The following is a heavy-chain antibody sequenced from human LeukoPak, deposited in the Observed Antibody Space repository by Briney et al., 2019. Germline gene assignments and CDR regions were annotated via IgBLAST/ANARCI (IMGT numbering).Heavy chain of an antibody. Sequence: SETLSLTCTVSGGSISTSSYYWGWIRQPPGKGLEWIESIYYSGSTHYNPSLKSRVTISVDTSKNQFSLKLSSVTAADTAVYYCASRSYFYYYMDVWGKGTTVTVSS. CDR3: ASRSYFYYYMDV. V-gene: IGHV4-39*01. J-gene: IGHJ6*03. CDR1: GGSISTSSYY. CDR2: IYYSGST.